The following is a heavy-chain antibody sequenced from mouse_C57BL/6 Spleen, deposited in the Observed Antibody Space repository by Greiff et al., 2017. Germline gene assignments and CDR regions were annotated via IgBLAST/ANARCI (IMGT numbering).Heavy chain of an antibody. Sequence: QVQLQHSGAELARPGASVKISCKASGYTFTSYTMPWVKQRPGQGLEWIGYINPSSGNTKYNQKFKDKATLTADKSSSTAYMQLSSLTSEDSAVYYCAGPTVVETDFDYWGKGTTLTVSS. CDR3: AGPTVVETDFDY. D-gene: IGHD1-1*01. V-gene: IGHV1-4*01. CDR2: INPSSGNT. J-gene: IGHJ2*01. CDR1: GYTFTSYT.